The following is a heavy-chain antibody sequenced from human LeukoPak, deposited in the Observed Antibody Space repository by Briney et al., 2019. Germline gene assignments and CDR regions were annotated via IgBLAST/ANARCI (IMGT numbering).Heavy chain of an antibody. CDR1: GFTFSSYA. Sequence: GGSLRLSCAASGFTFSSYAMHWVRQAPGKGLEWVAVISYDGSNKYYADSVKGRFTISRDNSKNTLYLQMNSLRAEDTAVYYXXXVGGVTTLFPLGYWGQGTLVTVSS. D-gene: IGHD4-17*01. J-gene: IGHJ4*02. CDR2: ISYDGSNK. V-gene: IGHV3-30*04. CDR3: XXVGGVTTLFPLGY.